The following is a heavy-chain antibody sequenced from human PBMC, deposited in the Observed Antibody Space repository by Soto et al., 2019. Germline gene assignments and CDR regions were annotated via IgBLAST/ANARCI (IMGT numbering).Heavy chain of an antibody. Sequence: ASVKVSCKASGYTFTSYYMHWVRQAPGQGLEWMGIINPSGGSTSYAQKFQGRVTMTRDTSTSTVYMELSSLRSEDTAVYYCARELRADSTLHDFDYWGQGTLVTVSS. J-gene: IGHJ4*02. CDR1: GYTFTSYY. CDR2: INPSGGST. D-gene: IGHD2-2*01. V-gene: IGHV1-46*01. CDR3: ARELRADSTLHDFDY.